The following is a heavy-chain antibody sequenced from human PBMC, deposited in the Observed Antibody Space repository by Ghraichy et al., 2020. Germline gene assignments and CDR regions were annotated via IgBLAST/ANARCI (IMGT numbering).Heavy chain of an antibody. V-gene: IGHV3-53*04. D-gene: IGHD6-19*01. J-gene: IGHJ4*02. CDR1: GFTVNNNY. CDR2: INTGGTT. Sequence: SCAASGFTVNNNYMTWVRQAPGKGLEGVSLINTGGTTFYADSVKGRFTISRHSSKNTLYLQMNSLRTEDTAVYYCARVSLSQWLALDYWGQGTLVTVSS. CDR3: ARVSLSQWLALDY.